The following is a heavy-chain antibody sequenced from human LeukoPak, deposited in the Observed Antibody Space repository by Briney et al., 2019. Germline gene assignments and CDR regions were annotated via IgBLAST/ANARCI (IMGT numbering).Heavy chain of an antibody. CDR3: ATGWFADY. CDR1: GGPFTGYN. D-gene: IGHD3-10*01. J-gene: IGHJ4*01. CDR2: INHSGTT. V-gene: IGHV4-34*01. Sequence: TPSETLSLTCAVYGGPFTGYNWSWIRQPPGKGLEWIGEINHSGTTNYNPFLKSRVTMSVDTSKNQLSLELSSVTAADTAVYYCATGWFADYWGHGTLVTVSS.